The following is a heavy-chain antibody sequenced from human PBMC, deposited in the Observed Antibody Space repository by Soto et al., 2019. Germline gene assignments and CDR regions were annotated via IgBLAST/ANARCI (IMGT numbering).Heavy chain of an antibody. V-gene: IGHV4-34*01. CDR1: GGSFSGYY. CDR3: ARGVPIVVVPAEEDWFDP. D-gene: IGHD2-2*01. J-gene: IGHJ5*02. Sequence: PSEALSLTCAVYGGSFSGYYWSWIRQPPGKGLEWIGEINHSGSTNYNPSLKSRVTISVDTSKNQFSLKLSSVTAADTAVSYCARGVPIVVVPAEEDWFDPWGQGTLVTVSS. CDR2: INHSGST.